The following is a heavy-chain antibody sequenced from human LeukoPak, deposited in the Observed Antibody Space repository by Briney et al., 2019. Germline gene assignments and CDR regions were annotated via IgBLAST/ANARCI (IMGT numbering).Heavy chain of an antibody. Sequence: GGSLRLSCVASGFSFSSYWMHWVRQAPGKGLVWVSRINSDGSSTSYADSVKGRFTISRDNAKNTLYLQMNSLRAEDTAVYYCAREVPAATYYYYYYGMDVWGQGTTVTVSS. D-gene: IGHD2-2*01. CDR2: INSDGSST. J-gene: IGHJ6*02. V-gene: IGHV3-74*01. CDR1: GFSFSSYW. CDR3: AREVPAATYYYYYYGMDV.